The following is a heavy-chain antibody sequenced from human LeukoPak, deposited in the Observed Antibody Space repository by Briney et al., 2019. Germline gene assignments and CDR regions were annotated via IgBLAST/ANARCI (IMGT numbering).Heavy chain of an antibody. Sequence: SVKVSCKAPGGTFSNYAISWVRQAPGQGLEWMGGIVPIFDTADYAQKFQGRVTITADESTSTAYMELSSLRSEDTAVYYCARVVPAAVGYYFDYWGQGTLVTVSS. V-gene: IGHV1-69*13. CDR1: GGTFSNYA. CDR2: IVPIFDTA. J-gene: IGHJ4*02. CDR3: ARVVPAAVGYYFDY. D-gene: IGHD2-2*01.